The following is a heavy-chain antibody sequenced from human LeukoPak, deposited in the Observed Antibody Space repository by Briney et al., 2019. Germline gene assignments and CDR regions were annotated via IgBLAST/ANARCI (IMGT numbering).Heavy chain of an antibody. D-gene: IGHD3-10*01. Sequence: PSETLSLTCAVYGGSFSGYYWSWIRQPPGKGLEWIGEINHSGSTNYNPSLKSRVTISVDTSKNQFSLKLSSLTAADTAVYYCVALFGNYYYMDVWGKGTTVTVSS. J-gene: IGHJ6*03. V-gene: IGHV4-34*01. CDR3: VALFGNYYYMDV. CDR1: GGSFSGYY. CDR2: INHSGST.